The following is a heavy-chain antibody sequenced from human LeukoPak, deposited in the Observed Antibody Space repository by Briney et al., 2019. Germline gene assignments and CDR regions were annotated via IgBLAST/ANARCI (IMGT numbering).Heavy chain of an antibody. Sequence: GGSLRLSCAASGFTFSDYIMNWVRQAPGKGLEWVSSISGTSSYFYYADSVQGRFTTSRDNAKNSLYLQMDSLRAEDTAVYYCARWPPSRGALDLWGQGTLVTVSS. D-gene: IGHD4-23*01. J-gene: IGHJ3*01. V-gene: IGHV3-21*01. CDR1: GFTFSDYI. CDR3: ARWPPSRGALDL. CDR2: ISGTSSYF.